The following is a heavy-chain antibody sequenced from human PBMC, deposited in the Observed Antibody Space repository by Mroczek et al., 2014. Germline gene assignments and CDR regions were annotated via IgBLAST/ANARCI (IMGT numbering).Heavy chain of an antibody. CDR2: ISYDGSNK. V-gene: IGHV3-30-3*01. CDR3: ARGDLEQQLGYVDAFDI. Sequence: QVQLVESGGGVVQPGRSLRLSCAASGFTFSSYAMHWVRQAPGKGLEWVAVISYDGSNKYYADSVKGRFTISRDNSKNTLYLQMNSLRAEDTAVYYCARGDLEQQLGYVDAFDIWGQGTMVTVSS. CDR1: GFTFSSYA. D-gene: IGHD6-13*01. J-gene: IGHJ3*02.